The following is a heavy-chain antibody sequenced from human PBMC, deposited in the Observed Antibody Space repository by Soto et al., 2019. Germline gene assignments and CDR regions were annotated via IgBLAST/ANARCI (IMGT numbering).Heavy chain of an antibody. CDR3: ARDLTNSSGWYVNWFDP. Sequence: EVQLVESGGGLVKPGGSLRLSCAASGFTFSSYSMNWVRQAPGKGLEWVSSISSSSSYIYYADSVKGRFTISRDNAKNSLYLQMNSLRAEDTAVYYCARDLTNSSGWYVNWFDPWGQGTLVTVSS. CDR2: ISSSSSYI. J-gene: IGHJ5*02. CDR1: GFTFSSYS. D-gene: IGHD6-19*01. V-gene: IGHV3-21*01.